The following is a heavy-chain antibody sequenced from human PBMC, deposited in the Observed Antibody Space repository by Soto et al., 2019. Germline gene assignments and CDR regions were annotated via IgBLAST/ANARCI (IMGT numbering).Heavy chain of an antibody. CDR3: ARHLRFRMVRGVNVYMDV. CDR2: IYYSGST. Sequence: SETLSLTCTVSGGSISSSSYYWGWIRQPPGKGLEWIGSIYYSGSTYYNPSLKSRVTISVDTSKNQFSLKLSSVTAADTAVYYCARHLRFRMVRGVNVYMDVWGKGTTVTVSS. D-gene: IGHD3-10*01. CDR1: GGSISSSSYY. V-gene: IGHV4-39*01. J-gene: IGHJ6*03.